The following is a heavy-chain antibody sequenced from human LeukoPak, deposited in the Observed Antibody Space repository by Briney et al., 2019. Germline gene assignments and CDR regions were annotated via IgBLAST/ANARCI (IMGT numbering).Heavy chain of an antibody. V-gene: IGHV5-51*01. CDR2: IYPGDSDT. CDR3: ARLVVYSYGYPDY. Sequence: GESLKISCKCSGYSFTSYWIGWVRQMPGKGLEWIGIIYPGDSDTRYSPSFQGQVTISADKSISTAYLQWSSLKASDTAMYYCARLVVYSYGYPDYWGQGTLVTVSS. CDR1: GYSFTSYW. J-gene: IGHJ4*02. D-gene: IGHD5-18*01.